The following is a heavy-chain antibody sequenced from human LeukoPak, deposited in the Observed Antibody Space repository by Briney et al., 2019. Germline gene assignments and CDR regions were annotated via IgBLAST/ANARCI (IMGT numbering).Heavy chain of an antibody. Sequence: ASVKVSCKASGYTFSNYGISWIRQAPGKGLEWVGWVGAFNGDTNYAQKFRGRVTMTTATSATTAYMELRSLGCDDTAVYYCARDFKEGSRWDDDLVDIWGQGTVGAVSS. CDR2: VGAFNGDT. V-gene: IGHV1-18*01. D-gene: IGHD6-19*01. CDR3: ARDFKEGSRWDDDLVDI. J-gene: IGHJ3*02. CDR1: GYTFSNYG.